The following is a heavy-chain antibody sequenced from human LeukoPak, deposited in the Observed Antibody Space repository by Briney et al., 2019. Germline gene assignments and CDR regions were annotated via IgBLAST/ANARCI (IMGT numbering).Heavy chain of an antibody. CDR1: GGSISSSSYY. D-gene: IGHD3-22*01. J-gene: IGHJ4*02. CDR3: ARDAYSSGYYRWFY. V-gene: IGHV4-39*07. Sequence: SETLSLTCTVSGGSISSSSYYWGWIRQPPGKGLEWIGSIYYSGSTYYNPSLKSQVTISVDTSKNQFSLKLSSVTAADTAVYYCARDAYSSGYYRWFYWGQGTLVTVSS. CDR2: IYYSGST.